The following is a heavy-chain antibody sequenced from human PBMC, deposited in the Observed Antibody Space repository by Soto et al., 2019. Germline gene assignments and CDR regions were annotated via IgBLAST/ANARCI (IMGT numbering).Heavy chain of an antibody. J-gene: IGHJ4*02. Sequence: ASVKVSCKASGYTFTSYGISWVRQAPGQGLEWMGWISAYNGNTNYAQKLQGRVTMTTDTSTSTAYMELRSLRSDDTAVYYCARDATETYYYGSGSYGYWGQGTLVTVSS. V-gene: IGHV1-18*01. CDR2: ISAYNGNT. D-gene: IGHD3-10*01. CDR3: ARDATETYYYGSGSYGY. CDR1: GYTFTSYG.